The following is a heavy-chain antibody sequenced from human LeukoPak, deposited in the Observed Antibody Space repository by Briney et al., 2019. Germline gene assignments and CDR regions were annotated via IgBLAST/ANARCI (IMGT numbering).Heavy chain of an antibody. V-gene: IGHV3-33*01. CDR2: IWYDGSNK. D-gene: IGHD4-23*01. J-gene: IGHJ4*02. Sequence: GGSLRLSCAASGFTFSSNGMHWVRQAPGKGLEWVAVIWYDGSNKYYADSVKGRFTISRDNSKNTLYLQMNSLRAEDTAVYYCVRWGPGKADDYCGQGTLVTVSS. CDR3: VRWGPGKADDY. CDR1: GFTFSSNG.